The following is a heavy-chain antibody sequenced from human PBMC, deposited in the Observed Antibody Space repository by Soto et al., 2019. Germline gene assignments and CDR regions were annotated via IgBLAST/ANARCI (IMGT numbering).Heavy chain of an antibody. V-gene: IGHV3-20*04. CDR2: INWNGDTT. J-gene: IGHJ4*02. Sequence: EVQLVESGGGVVRPGGSLRLSCAASGFTFDDYGMTWVRQAPGKGLEWVSGINWNGDTTGYVDSVKGRFTISRDNAKNSLYLQVNSLRAEDTALYYCARAGNINYYGNSDYDLFDYWGQGTLVTVSS. CDR3: ARAGNINYYGNSDYDLFDY. CDR1: GFTFDDYG. D-gene: IGHD3-22*01.